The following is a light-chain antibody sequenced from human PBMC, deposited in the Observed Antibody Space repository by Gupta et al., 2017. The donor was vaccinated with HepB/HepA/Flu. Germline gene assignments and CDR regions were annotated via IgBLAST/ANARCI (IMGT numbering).Light chain of an antibody. J-gene: IGLJ3*02. V-gene: IGLV3-1*01. CDR2: KDS. Sequence: SYALTPPPSVSVSPGQTASISCSGDELGNKYACWYQQTPGQSPVLVIYKDSKRPSGIPERFSGSNSGNTATLTISGTQAMDEADYYCQAWDGSVWVFGGGTKLTVL. CDR1: ELGNKY. CDR3: QAWDGSVWV.